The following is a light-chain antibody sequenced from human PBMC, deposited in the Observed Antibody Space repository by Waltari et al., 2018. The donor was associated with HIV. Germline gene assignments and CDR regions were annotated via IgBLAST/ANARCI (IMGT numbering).Light chain of an antibody. CDR3: LQYTFWPPYT. V-gene: IGKV3-15*01. CDR1: TSISSH. J-gene: IGKJ2*01. CDR2: AAS. Sequence: IVMTQFPGTLSLSPGERGTLACRASTSISSHLAWYQQKPGQAPRLLIYAASNRATGIPARFSGSGSGTDFTLTISSLQPEDFAVYYCLQYTFWPPYTFGQGTKLEMK.